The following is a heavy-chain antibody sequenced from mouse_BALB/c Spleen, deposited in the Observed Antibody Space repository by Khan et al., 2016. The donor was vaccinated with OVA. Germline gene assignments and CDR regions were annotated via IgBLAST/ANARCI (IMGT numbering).Heavy chain of an antibody. V-gene: IGHV14-3*02. Sequence: VQLQQSGAEIVKPGASVKLSCTASGFNIEDTYIHWVKRRPEQGLEWIGRIDPANGKSKYDPKFQVKATITPDTSSNTAYLQLSSLTSEDTAVYYCARPIYYYGAMDYWGQGTSVTVSS. CDR3: ARPIYYYGAMDY. CDR2: IDPANGKS. CDR1: GFNIEDTY. D-gene: IGHD1-1*01. J-gene: IGHJ4*01.